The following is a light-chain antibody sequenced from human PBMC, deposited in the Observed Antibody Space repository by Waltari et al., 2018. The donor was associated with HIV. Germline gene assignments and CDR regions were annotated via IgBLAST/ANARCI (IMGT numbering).Light chain of an antibody. Sequence: QSALTQPPSASGSPGQSVTISCTGTSSDIGGYNYVSWYQQYPGKAPKVMINEVNTRPSGVPYRFSGSKSGNTSSLTVSGLQAEDEAYYYCSSFAGSNSWVFGGGTKLTVL. J-gene: IGLJ3*02. CDR1: SSDIGGYNY. CDR2: EVN. V-gene: IGLV2-8*01. CDR3: SSFAGSNSWV.